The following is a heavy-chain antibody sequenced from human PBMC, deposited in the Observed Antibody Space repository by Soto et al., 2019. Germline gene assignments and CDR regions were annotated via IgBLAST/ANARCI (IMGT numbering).Heavy chain of an antibody. J-gene: IGHJ4*02. CDR2: IWFDGSKE. CDR3: ARTRWELHLGETLDH. CDR1: GFTFSQHN. D-gene: IGHD1-26*01. V-gene: IGHV3-33*01. Sequence: PGGSLRLSCTTSGFTFSQHNMHWVRQAPGKGPEWVAVIWFDGSKEYYTDSVKGRFTISRDNAKNTVNLQMSSLRVEDTAMYYCARTRWELHLGETLDHCGLGTLVTVSS.